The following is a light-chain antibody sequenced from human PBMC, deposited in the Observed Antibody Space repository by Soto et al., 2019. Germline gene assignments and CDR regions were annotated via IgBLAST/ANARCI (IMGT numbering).Light chain of an antibody. CDR1: ETINNW. CDR3: QHYNSFSPWA. J-gene: IGKJ1*01. CDR2: DAS. Sequence: DIQMTQSLSALSASVGDRVTITCRASETINNWLAWYQQKPGKAPKVLICDASSLESGVPSRFSGSGSGTEFTLTICSLQSDDFATYFCQHYNSFSPWAFGQGTKVDI. V-gene: IGKV1-5*01.